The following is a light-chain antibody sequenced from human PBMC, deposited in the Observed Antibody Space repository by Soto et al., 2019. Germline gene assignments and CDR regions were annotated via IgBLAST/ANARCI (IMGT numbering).Light chain of an antibody. CDR1: SSDVGGYNY. V-gene: IGLV2-14*01. Sequence: QSALTQPASVSGSPGQSITISCTGTSSDVGGYNYVSWYQQHPGKAPKLMIYDVNTRPSGVSNRFSGSKSGNTASLTISGLKAEDEADYFCRSYTSSISFGGGTKLTVL. CDR2: DVN. J-gene: IGLJ2*01. CDR3: RSYTSSIS.